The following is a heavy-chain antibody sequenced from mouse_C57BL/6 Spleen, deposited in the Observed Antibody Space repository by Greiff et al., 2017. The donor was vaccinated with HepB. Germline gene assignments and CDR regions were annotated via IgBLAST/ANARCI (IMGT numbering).Heavy chain of an antibody. CDR3: ARDIDY. D-gene: IGHD1-3*01. CDR1: GYTFTSYW. V-gene: IGHV1-59*01. Sequence: QVQLKQPGAELVRPGTSVKLSCKASGYTFTSYWMHWVKQRPGQGLEWIGVIDPSDSYTNYNQKFKGKATLTVDTSSSTAYMQLSSLTSEDSAVYYCARDIDYWGQGTTLTVSS. J-gene: IGHJ2*01. CDR2: IDPSDSYT.